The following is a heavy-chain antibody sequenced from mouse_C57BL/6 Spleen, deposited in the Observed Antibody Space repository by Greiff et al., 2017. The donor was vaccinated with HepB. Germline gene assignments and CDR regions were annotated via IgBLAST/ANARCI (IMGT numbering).Heavy chain of an antibody. CDR3: ARERVHYASFAY. J-gene: IGHJ3*01. CDR1: GYAFSSSW. CDR2: IYPGDGDT. V-gene: IGHV1-82*01. D-gene: IGHD1-2*01. Sequence: QVQLQQSGPELVKPGASVKISCKASGYAFSSSWMNWVKQRPGKGLEWIGRIYPGDGDTNYDGKFKGKATLTADKSSSTAYMQLSSLTSEDSAVYCCARERVHYASFAYWGQGTLVTVSA.